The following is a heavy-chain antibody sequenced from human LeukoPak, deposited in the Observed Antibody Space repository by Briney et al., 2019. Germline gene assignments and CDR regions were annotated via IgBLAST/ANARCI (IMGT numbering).Heavy chain of an antibody. V-gene: IGHV5-51*01. D-gene: IGHD5-24*01. J-gene: IGHJ4*02. CDR1: GYSFTSHW. CDR2: IYPGDSDT. CDR3: ARHAVIDDYNRRNDY. Sequence: GESLKISCKGSGYSFTSHWIAWVRQMPGKGLEWMGIIYPGDSDTRYSPSFQGQVTISADKSISTAYLQWNSLKASDTAMYYCARHAVIDDYNRRNDYWGQGTLVTVSS.